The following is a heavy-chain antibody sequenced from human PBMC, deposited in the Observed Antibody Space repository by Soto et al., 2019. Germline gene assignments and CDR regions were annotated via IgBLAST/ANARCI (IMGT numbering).Heavy chain of an antibody. V-gene: IGHV4-59*02. CDR1: GGSVTSYH. J-gene: IGHJ5*01. D-gene: IGHD2-2*01. CDR3: ARGLYSPSRRFDF. Sequence: SETLSLTCVVSGGSVTSYHWSWIRQFPGKGLEWIAYTAYTGNTNYNPSLKSRVTISIXXXXXXLXLXLXXMTAAXTGVYYCARGLYSPSRRFDFPGKGTLLTVSS. CDR2: TAYTGNT.